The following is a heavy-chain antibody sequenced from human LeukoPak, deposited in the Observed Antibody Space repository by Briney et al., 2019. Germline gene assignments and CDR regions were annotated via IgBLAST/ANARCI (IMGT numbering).Heavy chain of an antibody. Sequence: ASVKVSCKASGYTFTGYYMHWVRQAPGQGLEWMGWINPNSGGTNYAQKFQGRVTMTRDTSISTAYMELSRLRSDDTAVYYCAREDSSGGSCYSQEGWFDPWGQGTLVTVSS. D-gene: IGHD2-15*01. V-gene: IGHV1-2*02. J-gene: IGHJ5*02. CDR3: AREDSSGGSCYSQEGWFDP. CDR1: GYTFTGYY. CDR2: INPNSGGT.